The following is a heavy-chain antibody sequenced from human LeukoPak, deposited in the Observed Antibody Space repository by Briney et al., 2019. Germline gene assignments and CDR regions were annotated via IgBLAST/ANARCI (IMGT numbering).Heavy chain of an antibody. CDR2: IYYSGST. D-gene: IGHD2-2*02. Sequence: PSETLSLTCTVSGGSISSSSYYWGWIRQPPGKGLEWIGSIYYSGSTYYNPSLKSRVTISVDTSKNQFSLKLSSVTAADTAVYYCARQGGYCSSTSCYTYFDYWGQGTLVTVSS. CDR1: GGSISSSSYY. V-gene: IGHV4-39*01. J-gene: IGHJ4*02. CDR3: ARQGGYCSSTSCYTYFDY.